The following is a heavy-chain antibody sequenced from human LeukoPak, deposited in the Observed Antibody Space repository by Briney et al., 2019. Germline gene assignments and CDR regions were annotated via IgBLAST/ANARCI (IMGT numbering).Heavy chain of an antibody. J-gene: IGHJ4*02. CDR3: TGSYYDSSGPPPGVY. CDR2: INHSGST. V-gene: IGHV4-34*01. Sequence: SETLSLTCAAYGGSFSGYYWSWIRQPPGKGLEWIGEINHSGSTNYNPSLKSRVTISVDTSKNQFSLKLSSVTAADTAVYYCTGSYYDSSGPPPGVYWGQGTLVTVSS. D-gene: IGHD3-22*01. CDR1: GGSFSGYY.